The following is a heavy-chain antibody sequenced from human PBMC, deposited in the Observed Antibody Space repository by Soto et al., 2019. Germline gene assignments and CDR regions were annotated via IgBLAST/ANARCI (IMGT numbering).Heavy chain of an antibody. V-gene: IGHV4-30-4*01. CDR3: ARHRRGGYWFAP. CDR2: IYYSGTT. J-gene: IGHJ5*02. Sequence: QVQVQESGPGLVKPSQTLSLTCSVSGGSINSDDHYWTWIRQPPGQGLEWIWSIYYSGTTNYNPSLKSRITVSIDTSKNQFSLNLTSVTAADTALYYCARHRRGGYWFAPWGQGPPVTVSS. CDR1: GGSINSDDHY.